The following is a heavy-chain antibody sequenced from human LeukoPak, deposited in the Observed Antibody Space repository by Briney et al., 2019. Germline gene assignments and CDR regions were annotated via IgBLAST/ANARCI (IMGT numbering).Heavy chain of an antibody. Sequence: PGGSLRLSCAASGFTFSTYAMHWVRQAPGKGLDWVALISNDGNNKYYADSVKGRFAISRDNSKNTLYLQMISLRAEDTAVYYCAKDQLEYYYGSGSSDYWGQGALVTVSS. V-gene: IGHV3-30*18. CDR1: GFTFSTYA. D-gene: IGHD3-10*01. CDR2: ISNDGNNK. CDR3: AKDQLEYYYGSGSSDY. J-gene: IGHJ4*02.